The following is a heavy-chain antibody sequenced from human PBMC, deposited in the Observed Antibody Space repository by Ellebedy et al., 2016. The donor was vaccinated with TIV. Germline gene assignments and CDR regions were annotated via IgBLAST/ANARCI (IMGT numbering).Heavy chain of an antibody. CDR2: VYYSGST. V-gene: IGHV4-39*07. Sequence: SETLSLXXTVSGGSISTSNYYWGWIRQPPGKGLEWIGSVYYSGSTYYNPSLRSRLSLSLDTSKNHLSLRLSSVTAADTAVYFCARTDLRYGMDVWGQGTSVTVS. D-gene: IGHD3/OR15-3a*01. CDR1: GGSISTSNYY. CDR3: ARTDLRYGMDV. J-gene: IGHJ6*02.